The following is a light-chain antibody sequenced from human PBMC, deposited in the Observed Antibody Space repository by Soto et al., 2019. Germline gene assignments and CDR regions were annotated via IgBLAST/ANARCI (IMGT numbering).Light chain of an antibody. CDR2: GNS. CDR1: SSNIGADYD. Sequence: QSVLTQPPSVSGAPGQRVTISCTGSSSNIGADYDVYWYQQLPGTAPKLLIYGNSHRPSGVPDRFSGSKSGTSASLAITGLQAEDEADYYCQSYDSSLSGVVFGGGTKLTVL. J-gene: IGLJ3*02. CDR3: QSYDSSLSGVV. V-gene: IGLV1-40*01.